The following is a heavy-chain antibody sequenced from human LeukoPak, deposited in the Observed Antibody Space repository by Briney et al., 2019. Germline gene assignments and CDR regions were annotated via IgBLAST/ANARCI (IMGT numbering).Heavy chain of an antibody. CDR2: TYYSGNT. Sequence: GSLRLSCAASGFTFSSYAMSWLRQPPGKGLEWIGYTYYSGNTNYNPSLKSRLTISVDMSKNQFSLELSSVTAADTAVYYCARDEAVAGYFDYWGQGTLVTVSS. D-gene: IGHD6-19*01. CDR1: GFTFSSYA. CDR3: ARDEAVAGYFDY. V-gene: IGHV4-59*01. J-gene: IGHJ4*02.